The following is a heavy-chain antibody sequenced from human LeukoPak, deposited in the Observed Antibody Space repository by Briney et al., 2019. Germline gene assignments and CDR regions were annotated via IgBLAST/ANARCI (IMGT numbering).Heavy chain of an antibody. D-gene: IGHD6-19*01. J-gene: IGHJ4*02. CDR3: ARGSGSGWYDFDY. V-gene: IGHV4-59*01. CDR2: IFYSGST. Sequence: SETLSLTCTVSGGSISSYFWSWIRQPPGKGLGWIGYIFYSGSTNYNPCLKSRVPISVDTSKNQFSLKLSSVTAADTAVYYCARGSGSGWYDFDYRGQGTLVTVSS. CDR1: GGSISSYF.